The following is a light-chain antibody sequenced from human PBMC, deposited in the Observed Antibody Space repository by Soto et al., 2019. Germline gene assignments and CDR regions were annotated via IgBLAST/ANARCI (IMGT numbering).Light chain of an antibody. CDR2: TAS. J-gene: IGKJ1*01. V-gene: IGKV1-5*03. Sequence: DIQMTQSPSTLSASVGDRVTITCRASQSISSWLAWYQQKPGKAPKLLIYTASSLESGVPSRFSGSGSGTEFTLTSIRLEHDDVASYYYQHYNSSPTFGQGTKVEIK. CDR3: QHYNSSPT. CDR1: QSISSW.